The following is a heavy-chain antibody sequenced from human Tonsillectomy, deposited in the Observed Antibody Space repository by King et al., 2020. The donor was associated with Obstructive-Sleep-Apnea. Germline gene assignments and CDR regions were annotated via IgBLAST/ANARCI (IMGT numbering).Heavy chain of an antibody. CDR3: ARPLLGQVAFDI. J-gene: IGHJ3*02. V-gene: IGHV1-2*02. Sequence: QLVQSGAEVKKPGASVKVSCKASGYTFTGYYMHWVRQAPGQGLEWMGWINPNSGGTNYAQQVQGRVTMTRETSISTAYMELSRLRSDDTAVYYCARPLLGQVAFDIWGQGTMVTVSS. CDR1: GYTFTGYY. D-gene: IGHD3-16*01. CDR2: INPNSGGT.